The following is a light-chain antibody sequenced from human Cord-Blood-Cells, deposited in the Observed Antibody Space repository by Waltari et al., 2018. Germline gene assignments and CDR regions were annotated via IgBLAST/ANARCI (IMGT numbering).Light chain of an antibody. CDR1: SGSVSTSYS. V-gene: IGLV8-61*01. J-gene: IGLJ3*02. CDR2: NTN. Sequence: QTVVTQEPSFSVSPGGPVTLTCGLSSGSVSTSYSPSWYQQPPGQAPRTLIYNTNTRSSGVPDRFSGSILGNKAALTITGAQADDESDYYCVLYMGSGISVFGGGTKLTVL. CDR3: VLYMGSGISV.